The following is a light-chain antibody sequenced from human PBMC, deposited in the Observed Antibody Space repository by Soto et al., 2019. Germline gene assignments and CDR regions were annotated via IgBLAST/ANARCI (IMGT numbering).Light chain of an antibody. Sequence: EIVLTQSPATLSLSPGERATLSCRASQSISRYLAWYQQKPGQAPRLLIYDASNRATGIPARFSGSGSGTDFTLTISSLEPEDFAVYYCQQRYNWPRTFGQGTKV. CDR3: QQRYNWPRT. J-gene: IGKJ1*01. V-gene: IGKV3-11*01. CDR2: DAS. CDR1: QSISRY.